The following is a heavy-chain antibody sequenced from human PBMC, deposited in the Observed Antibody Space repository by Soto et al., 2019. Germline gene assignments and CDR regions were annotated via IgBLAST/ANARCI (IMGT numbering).Heavy chain of an antibody. D-gene: IGHD4-17*01. Sequence: SETLSLTCTVSGGSIRTTYYYWGWVRQPPGKGLEWIATIYYSGITYYNPSLKSRVTISVDTSKNQFSLKLNSVTAADTVVYFCARSTVTRYVDYWGQGTLVTVSS. V-gene: IGHV4-39*01. J-gene: IGHJ4*02. CDR2: IYYSGIT. CDR1: GGSIRTTYYY. CDR3: ARSTVTRYVDY.